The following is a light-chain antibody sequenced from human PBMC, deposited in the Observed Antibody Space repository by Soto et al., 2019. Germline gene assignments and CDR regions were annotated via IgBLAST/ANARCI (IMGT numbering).Light chain of an antibody. J-gene: IGKJ1*01. CDR1: QGIGNF. V-gene: IGKV1-27*01. CDR3: QKYDSPPRT. CDR2: AAS. Sequence: DIQMTQSPSSLSASVGDRVTISCRASQGIGNFLAWYQQKPGTVPKLLIYAASILQSGVPSRFSGSGSGTDFALTISSLQPEDVATYSCQKYDSPPRTFGQGTKVEL.